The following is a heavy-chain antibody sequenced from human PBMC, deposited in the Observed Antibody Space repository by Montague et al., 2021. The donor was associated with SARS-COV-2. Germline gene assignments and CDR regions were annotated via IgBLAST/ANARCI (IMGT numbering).Heavy chain of an antibody. CDR3: ARLGYGVVPSRILGVGPYYSDYDIDL. Sequence: SETLSLTCAVHGGSFSTYSWNWIRQPPGKGLEWIGEIHHGGSTNYNPSLKSRVTISADTSKNQFSLKLTSVAAADTAVYYCARLGYGVVPSRILGVGPYYSDYDIDLWGKGTTVTVSS. D-gene: IGHD3-10*01. J-gene: IGHJ6*03. CDR1: GGSFSTYS. CDR2: IHHGGST. V-gene: IGHV4-34*01.